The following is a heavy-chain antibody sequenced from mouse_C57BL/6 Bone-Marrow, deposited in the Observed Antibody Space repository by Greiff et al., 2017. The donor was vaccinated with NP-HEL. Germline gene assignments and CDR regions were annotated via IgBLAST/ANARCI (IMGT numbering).Heavy chain of an antibody. CDR1: GYSITSGYY. V-gene: IGHV3-6*01. CDR3: ARAGLLSWFAY. J-gene: IGHJ3*01. Sequence: DVKLQESGPGLVKPSQSLSLTCSVTGYSITSGYYWNWIRQFPGNKLEWMGYISYDGSNNYNPSLKNRISITRDTSKNQFFLKLNSVTTEDTATYYCARAGLLSWFAYWGQGTLVTVSA. D-gene: IGHD1-1*01. CDR2: ISYDGSN.